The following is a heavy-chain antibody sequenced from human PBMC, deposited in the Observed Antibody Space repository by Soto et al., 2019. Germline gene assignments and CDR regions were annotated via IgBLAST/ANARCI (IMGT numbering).Heavy chain of an antibody. CDR1: GFTFSSYG. CDR2: IWYDGSNK. D-gene: IGHD3-22*01. V-gene: IGHV3-33*01. J-gene: IGHJ4*02. Sequence: PGGSLRLSCAASGFTFSSYGMHWVRQAPGKGLEWVAVIWYDGSNKYYADSVKGRFTISRDNSKNTLYLQMNSLRAEDTAVYYCARDPMDYDSRGLDYWGQGTLVTVSS. CDR3: ARDPMDYDSRGLDY.